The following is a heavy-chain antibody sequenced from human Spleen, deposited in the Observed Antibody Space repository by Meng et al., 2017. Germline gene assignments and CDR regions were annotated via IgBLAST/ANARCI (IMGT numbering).Heavy chain of an antibody. CDR1: GYTFTSYG. CDR2: ISAYNGNT. D-gene: IGHD2-15*01. Sequence: ASVKVSYKASGYTFTSYGISWVRQAPGQGLEWMGWISAYNGNTNYAQKLQGRVTMTTDTSTSTVYVQLSSLTTEDTAIYYCARGSGIAVVVAAVDYWGLGTLVTVSS. V-gene: IGHV1-18*01. CDR3: ARGSGIAVVVAAVDY. J-gene: IGHJ4*02.